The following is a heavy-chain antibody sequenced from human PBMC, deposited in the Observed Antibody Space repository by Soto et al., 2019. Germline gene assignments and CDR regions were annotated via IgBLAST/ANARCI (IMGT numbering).Heavy chain of an antibody. CDR2: IHPSGGGT. Sequence: QVQLVQSGAEVKKPGASVKVSCKPSGYTFNTYYLHWVRQAPGQALEWMGVIHPSGGGTTYAQKCLGRVTVTRDTSTTTVFMELSSLRSDDTAVYYCARGGHIAVVTASVDYWGQGTLVTVSS. D-gene: IGHD2-21*02. CDR1: GYTFNTYY. J-gene: IGHJ4*02. CDR3: ARGGHIAVVTASVDY. V-gene: IGHV1-46*02.